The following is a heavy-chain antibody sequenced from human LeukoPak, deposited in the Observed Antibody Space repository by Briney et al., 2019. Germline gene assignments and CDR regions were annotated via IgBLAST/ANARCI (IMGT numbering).Heavy chain of an antibody. J-gene: IGHJ4*02. Sequence: SETLSLTCSVSGGSIGGYSWTWVRQPPGKRLEYIGYISYTGITYYNPSLMSRVTISVDTSKNQFSLKLSSVTAADTAVYYCARGGRNLVRNFRYFDYWGQGTLVTVSS. CDR1: GGSIGGYS. D-gene: IGHD3-9*01. V-gene: IGHV4-59*12. CDR2: ISYTGIT. CDR3: ARGGRNLVRNFRYFDY.